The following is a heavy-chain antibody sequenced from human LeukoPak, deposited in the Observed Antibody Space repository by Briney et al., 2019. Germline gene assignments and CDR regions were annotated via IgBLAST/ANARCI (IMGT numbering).Heavy chain of an antibody. D-gene: IGHD3-10*01. Sequence: SQTLSLTCAISGDSVSSNSATWNWLRQSPSRGLEWLGRTYYRSKWYNDYAVSVKSRITMNPDTSNNQFSLQLNSVTPEDTAVYYCARVRTPFTRTDAFDIWGQGTMVTVSS. V-gene: IGHV6-1*01. J-gene: IGHJ3*02. CDR3: ARVRTPFTRTDAFDI. CDR1: GDSVSSNSAT. CDR2: TYYRSKWYN.